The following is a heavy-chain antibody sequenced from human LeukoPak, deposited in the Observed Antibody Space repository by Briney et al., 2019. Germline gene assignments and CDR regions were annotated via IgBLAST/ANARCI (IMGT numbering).Heavy chain of an antibody. V-gene: IGHV3-48*03. D-gene: IGHD2-2*01. CDR2: ISSSGSTK. Sequence: GGGLRLSCAASGFTLSSYEMNWVRQAPGKGLEWVSYISSSGSTKYYADSVKGRFTISRDNAENSLYLQMNSLRAEDTAVYYCARRYCSSTSCTFDYWGQGTLVTVSS. J-gene: IGHJ4*02. CDR1: GFTLSSYE. CDR3: ARRYCSSTSCTFDY.